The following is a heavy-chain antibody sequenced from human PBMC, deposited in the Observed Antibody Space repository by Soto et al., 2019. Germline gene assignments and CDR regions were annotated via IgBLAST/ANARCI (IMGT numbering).Heavy chain of an antibody. Sequence: EVQMLESGGDLVQPGGSLRLSCADSSFTLNMSAMSWVRQAPGKGLEWVSGISGSGGSTYYTDSVKGRFTISRDNSKNTLFLQMDRLSAEDTAVYYCAKEKNFWSGTTAFDSWGQGTPVTVSS. CDR1: SFTLNMSA. D-gene: IGHD3-3*01. V-gene: IGHV3-23*01. CDR3: AKEKNFWSGTTAFDS. CDR2: ISGSGGST. J-gene: IGHJ5*01.